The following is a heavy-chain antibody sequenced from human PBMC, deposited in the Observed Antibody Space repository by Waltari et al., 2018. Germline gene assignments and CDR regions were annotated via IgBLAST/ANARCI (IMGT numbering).Heavy chain of an antibody. V-gene: IGHV4-38-2*01. Sequence: QVQLQESGPGLVKPSETLSLTCAVSGYSISSGYYWGWIRQPPGKGLEWIGSIYHSGSTYYNPSLKSRVTISVDTSKNQFSLKLSSVTAADTAVYYCARQTPMDVWGKGTTVTVSS. CDR1: GYSISSGYY. J-gene: IGHJ6*03. CDR3: ARQTPMDV. CDR2: IYHSGST.